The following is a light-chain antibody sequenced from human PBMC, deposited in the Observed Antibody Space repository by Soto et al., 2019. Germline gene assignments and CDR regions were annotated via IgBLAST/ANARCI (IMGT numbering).Light chain of an antibody. V-gene: IGKV1-39*01. CDR1: QSISSH. CDR3: QQSYTTTRT. Sequence: DIPMTQSPSSLSASVGDRVTITCRASQSISSHLNWFHQKPGNAPKLLLYAASSLQSGVPSRFSGSGSGTDFPLTISSLQPEDFATYYCQQSYTTTRTFGQGTKLEIK. J-gene: IGKJ2*01. CDR2: AAS.